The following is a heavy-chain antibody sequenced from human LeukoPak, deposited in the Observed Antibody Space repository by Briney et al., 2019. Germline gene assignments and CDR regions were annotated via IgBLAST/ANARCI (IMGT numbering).Heavy chain of an antibody. D-gene: IGHD3-22*01. CDR1: GGSISSYY. V-gene: IGHV4-59*01. CDR2: IYYSGST. J-gene: IGHJ4*02. Sequence: PSETLSLTCTVSGGSISSYYWSWIRQPPGKGLEWIGYIYYSGSTNYNPSLKSRVTISVDTSKNQFSLKLSSVTAADTAVYYCARDAGYYYHSSGYLDYWGQGTLVTXSS. CDR3: ARDAGYYYHSSGYLDY.